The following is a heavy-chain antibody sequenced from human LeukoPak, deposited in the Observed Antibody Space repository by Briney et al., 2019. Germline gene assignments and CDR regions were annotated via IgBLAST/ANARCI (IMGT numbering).Heavy chain of an antibody. Sequence: ASVKVSCKASGYTFTGYYIHWVRQAPGQGLEWMGWIKPNSGGTNYAQKFQGRVTMTRDTSTSTVYMELSSLRSEDTAVYYCARGRNYYDTSGYYYEGDAFDLWGQGTTVTVSS. CDR3: ARGRNYYDTSGYYYEGDAFDL. CDR2: IKPNSGGT. V-gene: IGHV1-2*02. D-gene: IGHD3-22*01. J-gene: IGHJ3*01. CDR1: GYTFTGYY.